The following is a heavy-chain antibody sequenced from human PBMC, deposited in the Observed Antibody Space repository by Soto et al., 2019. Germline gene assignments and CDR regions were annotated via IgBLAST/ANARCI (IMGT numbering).Heavy chain of an antibody. V-gene: IGHV3-33*01. CDR2: IWSDGSKK. Sequence: QVQLVESGGGVVQPGRSLRLSCAASGVTFSSYAMHWVRQAPGKGLEWVAVIWSDGSKKYYGDSVKGRFTISRDNSKNTLYLQMNSLKVEDTAVHYCARDEEPWGQGTLVIVSS. CDR1: GVTFSSYA. J-gene: IGHJ5*02. CDR3: ARDEEP.